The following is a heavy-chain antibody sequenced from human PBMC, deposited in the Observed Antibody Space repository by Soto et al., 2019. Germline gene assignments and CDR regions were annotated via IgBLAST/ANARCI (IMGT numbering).Heavy chain of an antibody. D-gene: IGHD3-16*01. CDR3: ARALMGSFDAFDI. Sequence: PFETLSLPCSVSGGSISTYYWGWIRQAPGKRLEWLGYIFHSGATNYNPSLESRVTISVDTSKSQLSLRLTSVTAADTGVYYCARALMGSFDAFDIWGQGTTVTVSS. CDR1: GGSISTYY. V-gene: IGHV4-59*01. CDR2: IFHSGAT. J-gene: IGHJ3*02.